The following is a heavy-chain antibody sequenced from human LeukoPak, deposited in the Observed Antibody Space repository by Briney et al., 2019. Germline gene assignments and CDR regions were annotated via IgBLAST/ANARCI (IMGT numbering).Heavy chain of an antibody. CDR1: GDSMNEYY. CDR2: VFYTGRT. D-gene: IGHD3-3*01. J-gene: IGHJ4*02. Sequence: SETLSLTCTVSGDSMNEYYWSWVRQPPGKGLELIGYVFYTGRTNYRPSLKNRVTISLDTSKNQFSLRLSSVTAADTAVYYCARYGYYAYDYWGQGNLVTVSS. CDR3: ARYGYYAYDY. V-gene: IGHV4-59*01.